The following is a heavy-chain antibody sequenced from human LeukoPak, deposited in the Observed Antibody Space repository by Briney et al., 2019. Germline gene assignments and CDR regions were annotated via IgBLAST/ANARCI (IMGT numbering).Heavy chain of an antibody. D-gene: IGHD3-22*01. CDR1: GGSISSYY. CDR3: AFSTNGYYSLFDY. V-gene: IGHV4-39*01. Sequence: PSETLSLTCTVSGGSISSYYWGWIRQPPGKGLEWIGSVYYSGSTYYNPSLKSRVTISVDTSKNEFSLKLSSVTAADTAVYYCAFSTNGYYSLFDYWGQGTLVTVSS. J-gene: IGHJ4*02. CDR2: VYYSGST.